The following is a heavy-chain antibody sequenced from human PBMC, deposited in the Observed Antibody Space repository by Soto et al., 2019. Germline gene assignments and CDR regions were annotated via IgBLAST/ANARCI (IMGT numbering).Heavy chain of an antibody. CDR1: GGSFSGYY. Sequence: SETLSLTCAVYGGSFSGYYWSWIRQPPGKGLEWIGEINHSGSTNYNPSLKSRVTISVDTSKNQFSLKLSSVTAADTAVYYCARVAARRTYYYYGMDVWGQGTTVTVSS. CDR3: ARVAARRTYYYYGMDV. J-gene: IGHJ6*02. D-gene: IGHD6-6*01. V-gene: IGHV4-34*01. CDR2: INHSGST.